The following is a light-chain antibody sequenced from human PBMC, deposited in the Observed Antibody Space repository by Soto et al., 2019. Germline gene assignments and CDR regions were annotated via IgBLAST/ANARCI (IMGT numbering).Light chain of an antibody. V-gene: IGLV2-14*01. J-gene: IGLJ3*02. CDR2: AVT. CDR3: CSYTSTSTLGV. CDR1: SSDVGGYKY. Sequence: QSALTQPASVSGSPGQSITISCTGTSSDVGGYKYVSWYQQHPGKAPKLMIYAVTNRPSGVSNRFSGSKSGNTASLTISGLQADDEADYYCCSYTSTSTLGVFGGGTKLTVL.